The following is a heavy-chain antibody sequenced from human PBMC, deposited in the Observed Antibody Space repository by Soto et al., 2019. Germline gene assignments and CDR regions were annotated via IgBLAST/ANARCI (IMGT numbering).Heavy chain of an antibody. CDR1: GFTFSNAW. CDR2: IKSKTDGGTT. Sequence: TGGSLRLSCAASGFTFSNAWMSWVRQAPGKGLEWVGRIKSKTDGGTTDYAAPVKGRFTISRDDSKNTLYLQMNSLKTEDTAVYYCTTVLRFLEWFRGSYWGQGTLVTVSS. J-gene: IGHJ4*02. CDR3: TTVLRFLEWFRGSY. D-gene: IGHD3-3*01. V-gene: IGHV3-15*01.